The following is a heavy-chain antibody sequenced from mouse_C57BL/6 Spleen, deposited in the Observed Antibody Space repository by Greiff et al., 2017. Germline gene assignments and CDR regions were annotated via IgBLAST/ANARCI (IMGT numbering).Heavy chain of an antibody. CDR3: SRSSYGSSYDYFDD. V-gene: IGHV14-3*01. CDR1: GFNIKNTY. Sequence: EVQLQQSVAELVRPGASVKLSCTASGFNIKNTYMHWVKQRPEQGLEWIGRIDPANGNTKYAPKFQGKATITADTSSNTAYLQLSSLTSEDTAIYDLSRSSYGSSYDYFDDWGQGTTLTVSS. CDR2: IDPANGNT. D-gene: IGHD1-1*01. J-gene: IGHJ2*01.